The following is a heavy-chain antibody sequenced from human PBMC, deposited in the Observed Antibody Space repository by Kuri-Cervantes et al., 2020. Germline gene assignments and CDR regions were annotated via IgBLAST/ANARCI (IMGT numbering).Heavy chain of an antibody. Sequence: ESLKISCAVSGYSISSGYYWGWIRQPPGKGLEWIGSIYHSGSTYYNPSLKSRVTISVDTSKNQFSLKLGSVTAADTAVYYCARELRYSSSWYTHNWFDPWGQGTLVTVSS. V-gene: IGHV4-38-2*02. CDR2: IYHSGST. J-gene: IGHJ5*02. CDR3: ARELRYSSSWYTHNWFDP. D-gene: IGHD6-13*01. CDR1: GYSISSGYY.